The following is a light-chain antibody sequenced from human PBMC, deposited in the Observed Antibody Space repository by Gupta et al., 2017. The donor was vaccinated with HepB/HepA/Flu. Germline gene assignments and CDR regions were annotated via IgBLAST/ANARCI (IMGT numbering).Light chain of an antibody. Sequence: SSELPQDPAVSVALGQTVRITCQGDSLRSYYASWYQQKPGQAPVLVIYGKNNRPSGITDRFSGSSSGNTASLTITGAQAEDEADYYCNSRDSSGNHLVVFGGGTKLTVL. CDR1: SLRSYY. J-gene: IGLJ2*01. CDR2: GKN. V-gene: IGLV3-19*01. CDR3: NSRDSSGNHLVV.